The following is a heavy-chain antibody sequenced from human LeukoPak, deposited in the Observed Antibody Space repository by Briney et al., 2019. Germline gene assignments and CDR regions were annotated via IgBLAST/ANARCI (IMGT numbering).Heavy chain of an antibody. D-gene: IGHD3-22*01. CDR3: ARSSYYYDSSYAFDI. CDR2: IYYSGST. CDR1: GGSISSGGYD. Sequence: SETLSLTCTVSGGSISSGGYDWSWIRQHPGKGLEWIGCIYYSGSTYYNPSLKSRVTISVDTSKNQFSLKLSCVTAAHTAVYYCARSSYYYDSSYAFDIWGQGTMVTVSS. J-gene: IGHJ3*02. V-gene: IGHV4-31*03.